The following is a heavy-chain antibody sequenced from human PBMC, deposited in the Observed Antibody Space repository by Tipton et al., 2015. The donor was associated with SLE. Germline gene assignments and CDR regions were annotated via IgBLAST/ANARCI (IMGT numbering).Heavy chain of an antibody. CDR3: AKGGLGTTIGIWN. Sequence: SLRLSCAASGFTFSDFAFHWVRQAPGKGLEWVAVMSYDGSSTYYADSVKGRFSISRDNSKNTLFLQMNSLRIEDTAVYYCAKGGLGTTIGIWNWGQGTLVTVSS. D-gene: IGHD1-26*01. CDR2: MSYDGSST. V-gene: IGHV3-30*04. J-gene: IGHJ4*02. CDR1: GFTFSDFA.